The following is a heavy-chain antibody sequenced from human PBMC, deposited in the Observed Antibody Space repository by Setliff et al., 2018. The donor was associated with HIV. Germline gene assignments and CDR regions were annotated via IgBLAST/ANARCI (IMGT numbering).Heavy chain of an antibody. CDR1: DSGTYY. D-gene: IGHD3-22*01. CDR2: VSSRGDT. Sequence: SETLSLTCTVSDSGTYYWSWIRQPAGKGLEWIGRVSSRGDTYYNPSLKSRVTISVDTSKNQFSLKLSSVTAADTAVYYCARHDSGGYYSLDYWGQGTLVTVSS. V-gene: IGHV4-61*02. J-gene: IGHJ4*02. CDR3: ARHDSGGYYSLDY.